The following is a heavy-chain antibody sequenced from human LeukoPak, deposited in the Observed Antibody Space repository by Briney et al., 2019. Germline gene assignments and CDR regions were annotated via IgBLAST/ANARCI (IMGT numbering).Heavy chain of an antibody. CDR3: SRESASGSPLYYFDY. Sequence: SETLSLTCTVSGGSISSYYWSWIRQPPGKRLEWIGYIYYSGSAKYNPSLKSRVTISVDTSKNQFSLKVSSVTAADTAVYYCSRESASGSPLYYFDYWGQGTLVTVSS. CDR1: GGSISSYY. CDR2: IYYSGSA. V-gene: IGHV4-59*01. J-gene: IGHJ4*02. D-gene: IGHD3-10*01.